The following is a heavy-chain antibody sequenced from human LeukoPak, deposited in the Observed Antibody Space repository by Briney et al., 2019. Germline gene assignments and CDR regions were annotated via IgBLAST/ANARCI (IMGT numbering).Heavy chain of an antibody. CDR3: ARHQDFGQGNQYGLDF. V-gene: IGHV4-59*08. D-gene: IGHD2-15*01. J-gene: IGHJ6*02. CDR1: GGSISTYY. Sequence: SETLSLTCTVSGGSISTYYWSWIRQPPGKGLEWIGYIYYSGSTNYNPSLKSRVTISVETSKNQFSLILSSVTAADTAVYYCARHQDFGQGNQYGLDFWGQGTTVTVSS. CDR2: IYYSGST.